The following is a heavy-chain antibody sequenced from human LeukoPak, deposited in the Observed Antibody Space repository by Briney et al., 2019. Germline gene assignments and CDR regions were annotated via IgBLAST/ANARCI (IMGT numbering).Heavy chain of an antibody. V-gene: IGHV3-48*04. CDR2: ISSSGTTI. D-gene: IGHD3-9*01. Sequence: GGSLRLSCATSGFTFNIAWMNWVRQAPGKGLEWVSYISSSGTTIYYADSLKGRFAISRDNAENSLYLQMNSLRAEDTAVYYCARSFYYDTLTGYYFFDYWGQGTLVTVSS. J-gene: IGHJ4*02. CDR3: ARSFYYDTLTGYYFFDY. CDR1: GFTFNIAW.